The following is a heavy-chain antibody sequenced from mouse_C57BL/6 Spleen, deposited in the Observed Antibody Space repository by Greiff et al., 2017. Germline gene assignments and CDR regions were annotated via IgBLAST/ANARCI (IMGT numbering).Heavy chain of an antibody. CDR3: ARSYGSSYDYAMDY. V-gene: IGHV1-69*01. Sequence: QVQLQQPGAELVMPGASVKLSCKASGYTFTSYWMHWVKQRPGQGLEWIGEIDPSASYTNYNQKFKGKSTLTVDKSSSTAYMQLSSLTSEDSAVYYCARSYGSSYDYAMDYWGQGTSVTVSS. CDR1: GYTFTSYW. CDR2: IDPSASYT. D-gene: IGHD1-1*01. J-gene: IGHJ4*01.